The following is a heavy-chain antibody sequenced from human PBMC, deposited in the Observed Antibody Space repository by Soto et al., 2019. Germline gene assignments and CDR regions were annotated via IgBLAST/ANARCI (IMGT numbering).Heavy chain of an antibody. D-gene: IGHD3-9*01. Sequence: SETLSLTCTVSGGSISSYYWSWIRQPPGKGLEWIGYIYYSGSTNYNPSLKSRVTISVDTSKNQFSLKLSSVTAADTAVYYCARGAIYLVRYFEWLLHFYYCGQGSLVTVSS. CDR1: GGSISSYY. V-gene: IGHV4-59*08. J-gene: IGHJ4*02. CDR3: ARGAIYLVRYFEWLLHFYY. CDR2: IYYSGST.